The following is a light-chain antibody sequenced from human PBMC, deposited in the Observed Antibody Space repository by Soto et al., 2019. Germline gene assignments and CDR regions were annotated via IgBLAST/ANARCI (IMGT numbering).Light chain of an antibody. CDR2: DAS. V-gene: IGKV3-11*01. J-gene: IGKJ1*01. Sequence: EIVLTQSPATLSSSPGERATLSCRASQSVSTYLAWYQQKPGKAPRLLIYDASNRATGIPARFSGFGSGTAFPXTXXXLEXXXXXXXXXXXXRXXXTXGQGTKVEIK. CDR3: XXXRXXXT. CDR1: QSVSTY.